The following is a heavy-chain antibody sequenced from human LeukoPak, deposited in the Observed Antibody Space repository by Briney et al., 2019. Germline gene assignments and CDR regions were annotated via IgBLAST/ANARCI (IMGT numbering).Heavy chain of an antibody. J-gene: IGHJ4*02. CDR2: ISNNGGYT. D-gene: IGHD4-17*01. CDR1: GFTFSSSA. Sequence: GVSLRLSCAASGFTFSSSAMSWVRQAPGKGLEWVSAISNNGGYTYYADSVQGRFTISRDNSKSTLCLQMNSLRAEDTAVYYCANEIRPNDYWGQGTQVTVSS. CDR3: ANEIRPNDY. V-gene: IGHV3-23*01.